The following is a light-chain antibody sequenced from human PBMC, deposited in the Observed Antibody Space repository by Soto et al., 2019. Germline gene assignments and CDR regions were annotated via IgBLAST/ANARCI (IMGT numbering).Light chain of an antibody. V-gene: IGKV1-33*01. CDR1: QDIKNY. J-gene: IGKJ3*01. CDR3: QQYDDLFT. Sequence: DIQMTQSPSSLSASVGDRVTITCQASQDIKNYLNWYQQKPGKAPKLLIYNASTLESGVPSRFSGTGSGTHFTLTISSLQPEDIATYYCQQYDDLFTFGPGTKVDI. CDR2: NAS.